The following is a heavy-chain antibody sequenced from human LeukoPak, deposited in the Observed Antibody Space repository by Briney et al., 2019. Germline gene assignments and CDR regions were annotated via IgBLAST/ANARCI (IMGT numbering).Heavy chain of an antibody. CDR3: ASFTGYSYGFNWFAP. D-gene: IGHD5-18*01. V-gene: IGHV4-39*07. CDR2: IYHSGST. J-gene: IGHJ5*02. Sequence: PSETLSLTCTVSGGSISSSSYYWGWIRQPPGKGLEWIGEIYHSGSTNYNPSLKSRVTISVDKSKNQFSLKLSSVTAADTAVYYCASFTGYSYGFNWFAPWGQGTLVTVSS. CDR1: GGSISSSSYY.